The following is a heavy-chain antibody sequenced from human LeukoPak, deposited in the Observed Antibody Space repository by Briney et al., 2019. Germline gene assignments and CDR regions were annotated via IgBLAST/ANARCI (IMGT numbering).Heavy chain of an antibody. CDR1: GITFSSFW. V-gene: IGHV3-74*01. J-gene: IGHJ4*02. CDR3: ARDRRYSSSWYFDY. D-gene: IGHD6-13*01. CDR2: ITGDGSST. Sequence: PGGTLRLSCAASGITFSSFWMHWVRQAPGKGLVWVSRITGDGSSTVYADSVKGRFTISRDNAKNSLYLQMNSLTAEDTAVYYCARDRRYSSSWYFDYWGQGTLVTVSS.